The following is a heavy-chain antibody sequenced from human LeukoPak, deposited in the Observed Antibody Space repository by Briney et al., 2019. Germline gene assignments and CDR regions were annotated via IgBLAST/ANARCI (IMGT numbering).Heavy chain of an antibody. CDR3: ARAHSSSSTFDL. J-gene: IGHJ4*02. Sequence: GGSLRLSCAASGFTFSDYGIHWVRQAPGQGLEWVALIWYDGSKKYYADSVKGRFTISRDITKNTLYLQLNSLRADDTAVYYCARAHSSSSTFDLWGQGTLVTVSS. V-gene: IGHV3-33*01. CDR2: IWYDGSKK. D-gene: IGHD6-6*01. CDR1: GFTFSDYG.